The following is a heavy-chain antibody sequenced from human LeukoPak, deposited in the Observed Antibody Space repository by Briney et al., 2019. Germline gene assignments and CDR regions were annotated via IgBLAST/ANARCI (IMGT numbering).Heavy chain of an antibody. Sequence: GGSLRLSCGASGFTFNYYAMTWVRQAPGKGGEGGSTISAKGDTTYYADSVKGRFTVSRESSENTLYMQMHSLRAEDTAVYYCAPGGNSRGYFDNWGQGTLVTVSS. CDR1: GFTFNYYA. J-gene: IGHJ4*02. CDR2: ISAKGDTT. D-gene: IGHD3-22*01. V-gene: IGHV3-23*01. CDR3: APGGNSRGYFDN.